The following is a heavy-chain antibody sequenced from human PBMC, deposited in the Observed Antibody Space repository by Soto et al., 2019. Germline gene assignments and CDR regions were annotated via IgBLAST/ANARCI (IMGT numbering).Heavy chain of an antibody. CDR2: INHSGST. V-gene: IGHV4-34*01. CDR3: ALYYYDSSGYYSSPIDY. Sequence: ETLSLTCAVYGGSFSGYYWSWIRQPPGKGLEWIGEINHSGSTNYNPSLKSRVTISVDTSKNQFSLKLSSVTAADTAVYYCALYYYDSSGYYSSPIDYWGQGTLVTVSS. CDR1: GGSFSGYY. J-gene: IGHJ4*02. D-gene: IGHD3-22*01.